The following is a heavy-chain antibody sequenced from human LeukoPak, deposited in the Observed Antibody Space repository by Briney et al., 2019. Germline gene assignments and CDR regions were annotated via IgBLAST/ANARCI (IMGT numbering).Heavy chain of an antibody. Sequence: ASVKVSCKASGYTFTGYYMHWVRQAPGQGLEWMGWINPNSGGTNYAQKFQGRVTMTRDTSISTAYMELSRLRSDDTAVYYCARGGGILRLGQLPHDYWGQEPWSPSPQ. CDR2: INPNSGGT. D-gene: IGHD3-16*01. CDR1: GYTFTGYY. V-gene: IGHV1-2*02. CDR3: ARGGGILRLGQLPHDY. J-gene: IGHJ4*01.